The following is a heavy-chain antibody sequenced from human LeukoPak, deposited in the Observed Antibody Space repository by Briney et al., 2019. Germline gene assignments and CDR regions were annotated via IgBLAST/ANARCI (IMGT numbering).Heavy chain of an antibody. J-gene: IGHJ6*02. V-gene: IGHV4-59*01. D-gene: IGHD2-2*01. CDR2: IFSNGST. CDR3: ARDGCSSTSCYSDYSYGMDV. Sequence: PSETLSLTCTVSGGSITRYYWTWIRQPPGKGLEWIGYIFSNGSTNYNPSLKSRVAISLDTSKKQFSLRLTSVTAADTAVYYCARDGCSSTSCYSDYSYGMDVWGQGTTVTVSS. CDR1: GGSITRYY.